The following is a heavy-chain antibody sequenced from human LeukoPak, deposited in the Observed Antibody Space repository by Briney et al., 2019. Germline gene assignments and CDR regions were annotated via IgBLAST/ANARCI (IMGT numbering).Heavy chain of an antibody. CDR3: ARIANVDMAMVNFDY. V-gene: IGHV4-39*01. CDR2: IYYSGST. J-gene: IGHJ4*02. D-gene: IGHD5-18*01. CDR1: DDSISSSNYY. Sequence: SATLSLTCTVSDDSISSSNYYWGWIRQPPGRGLECIGTIYYSGSTFYNPSLKSRVTISLDTSKNQFSLKMTSVTAADTAVYYCARIANVDMAMVNFDYWGQGTLVTVSS.